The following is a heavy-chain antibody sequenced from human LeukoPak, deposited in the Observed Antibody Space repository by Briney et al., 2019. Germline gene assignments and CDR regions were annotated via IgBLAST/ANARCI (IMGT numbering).Heavy chain of an antibody. J-gene: IGHJ3*02. D-gene: IGHD4-11*01. CDR2: IKQDGSEK. CDR1: GFTFSSSA. Sequence: GGSLRLSCAASGFTFSSSAMSWVRQAPGKGLEWVANIKQDGSEKYYVDSVKGRFTISRDNAKSSLYLQMNSLRAEDTAVYYCARDWVTRGYSNYRRAFDIWGQGTMVTVSS. CDR3: ARDWVTRGYSNYRRAFDI. V-gene: IGHV3-7*01.